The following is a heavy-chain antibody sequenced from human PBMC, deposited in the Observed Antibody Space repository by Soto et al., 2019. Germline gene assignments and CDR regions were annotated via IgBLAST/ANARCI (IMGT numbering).Heavy chain of an antibody. J-gene: IGHJ4*02. D-gene: IGHD3-3*01. CDR1: GLSLSTRVVG. CDR3: ARHEYFCSADSFTPPFSF. V-gene: IGHV2-5*02. Sequence: SGPTVVNPTPTVTLTCTFPGLSLSTRVVGVGWIGHPPVNALEWLALISCEDDKRYRTYLKNMGRITKDTSKNQVVLTMTTMDPVDPATYYCARHEYFCSADSFTPPFSFWGQGTLVPVYS. CDR2: ISCEDDK.